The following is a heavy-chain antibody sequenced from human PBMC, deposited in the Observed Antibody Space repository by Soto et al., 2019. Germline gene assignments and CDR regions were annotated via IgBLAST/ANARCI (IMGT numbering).Heavy chain of an antibody. Sequence: QVQLVQSGAEVRKPGASVKVSCKASGYTFTSYAVSWVRQAPGQGLEWMGWISPYSGNTNYGQKVQGRVSLTTDTSTSTAYLELRNLRSDDTAVYYCERDTSQKIGYGLYDYWGQGTQVTVSS. D-gene: IGHD2-2*01. CDR1: GYTFTSYA. CDR3: ERDTSQKIGYGLYDY. CDR2: ISPYSGNT. J-gene: IGHJ4*02. V-gene: IGHV1-18*01.